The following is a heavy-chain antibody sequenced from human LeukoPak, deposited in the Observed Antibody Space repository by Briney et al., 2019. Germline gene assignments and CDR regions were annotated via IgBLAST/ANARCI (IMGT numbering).Heavy chain of an antibody. CDR1: GGSISSYY. CDR2: IYYSGST. Sequence: SETLSLTCTVSGGSISSYYWSWIRQPPGKGLEWIGYIYYSGSTNYNPSLKSRVTISVDTSKNQFSLKLSSVTAADTAVYYCARERRDAFDIWGQGTMVTVSS. V-gene: IGHV4-59*01. CDR3: ARERRDAFDI. J-gene: IGHJ3*02.